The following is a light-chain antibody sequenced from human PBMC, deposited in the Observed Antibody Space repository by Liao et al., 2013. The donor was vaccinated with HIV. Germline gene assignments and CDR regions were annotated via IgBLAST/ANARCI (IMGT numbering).Light chain of an antibody. V-gene: IGLV3-21*04. J-gene: IGLJ3*02. Sequence: SYELTQPPSVSVAPGKTARITCGGSNIGSKSLHWYQQKPGQAPVLVIYYDSDRPSGIPERFSGSNSGNTATLTISRVEAGDEADYYCQVWDSSSDPWVFGGGTKLTVL. CDR1: NIGSKS. CDR3: QVWDSSSDPWV. CDR2: YDS.